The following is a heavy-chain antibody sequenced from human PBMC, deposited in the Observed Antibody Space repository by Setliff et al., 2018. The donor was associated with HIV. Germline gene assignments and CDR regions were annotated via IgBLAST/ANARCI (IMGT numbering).Heavy chain of an antibody. J-gene: IGHJ3*02. V-gene: IGHV1-2*04. CDR1: RYTFTAYY. D-gene: IGHD3-10*01. CDR2: INPYSGGT. Sequence: ASVKVSCKASRYTFTAYYIHWVRQAPGQGLEWMGWINPYSGGTNYAQNFQGWVTMTRDTSITPAYMELSRLASDDTALYFCVREVRAAYKGPLWFGQSDPRPDTFDIWGQGTMVTVSS. CDR3: VREVRAAYKGPLWFGQSDPRPDTFDI.